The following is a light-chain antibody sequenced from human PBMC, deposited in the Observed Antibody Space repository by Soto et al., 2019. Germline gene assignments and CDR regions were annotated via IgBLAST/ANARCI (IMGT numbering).Light chain of an antibody. CDR3: SSYTSSSTEV. J-gene: IGLJ1*01. CDR2: EVS. CDR1: SSDVGGYNY. Sequence: QSALTQPASVSGSPGQSITISCTGTSSDVGGYNYVSWYQQHPGKAPKLMIYEVSNRPSGVDNRFSGSKSGNTASLTISGLQAEDEADYYSSSYTSSSTEVFGTGTKLTVL. V-gene: IGLV2-14*01.